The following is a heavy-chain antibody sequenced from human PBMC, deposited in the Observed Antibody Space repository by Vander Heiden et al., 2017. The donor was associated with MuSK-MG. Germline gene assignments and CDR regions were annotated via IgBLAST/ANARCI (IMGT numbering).Heavy chain of an antibody. D-gene: IGHD2-2*01. Sequence: VQLGDSGGGLVHPGGSPGLSVAASGFSFSTYSINWVRQAPGKGLEWASYISDTGTTIYYADSVRGRFTISRDNAKSSLYLQMNSLRDEDTAIYYCARIAGTRPDFDYWGHGTLVTVSS. CDR2: ISDTGTTI. V-gene: IGHV3-48*02. J-gene: IGHJ4*01. CDR1: GFSFSTYS. CDR3: ARIAGTRPDFDY.